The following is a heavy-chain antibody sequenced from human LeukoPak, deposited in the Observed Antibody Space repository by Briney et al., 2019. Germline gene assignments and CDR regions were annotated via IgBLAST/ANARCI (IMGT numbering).Heavy chain of an antibody. CDR1: GYTFTSYG. V-gene: IGHV1-18*01. Sequence: ASVKVSCKASGYTFTSYGISWVRQAPGQGLEWMGWISAYNGNTNYAQKFQGRVTMTEDTSTDTAYMELSSLRSEDTAVYYCATGVYGSGANWFDHWGQGTLVTVSS. CDR2: ISAYNGNT. CDR3: ATGVYGSGANWFDH. D-gene: IGHD3-10*01. J-gene: IGHJ5*02.